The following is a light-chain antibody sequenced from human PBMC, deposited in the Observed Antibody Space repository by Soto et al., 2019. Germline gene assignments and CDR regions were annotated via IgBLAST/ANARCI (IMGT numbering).Light chain of an antibody. Sequence: ELVLTQSPGTLSLSPGERVSLSCRASQSLTTNSLAWYQQKPGQAPRLLIYGASNRATGVPYRFSGSWSGTDFALTITRLDLQDLAVYYCQHSGRSPPMYTFVQAAKLGVK. V-gene: IGKV3-20*01. CDR1: QSLTTNS. CDR2: GAS. J-gene: IGKJ2*01. CDR3: QHSGRSPPMYT.